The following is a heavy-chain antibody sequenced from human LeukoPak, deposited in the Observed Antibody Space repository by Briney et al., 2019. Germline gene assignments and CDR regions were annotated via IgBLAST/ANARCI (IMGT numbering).Heavy chain of an antibody. D-gene: IGHD6-13*01. Sequence: PGRSLRLSCAASGFTFSSYGMHWVRQAPGKGLEWVAFIRYDGSNKYYADSVKGRFTISRDKSKNTLYLQMNSLRAEDTAVYYCAKDHTGSRVFDYWGQGTLVTVSS. V-gene: IGHV3-30*02. CDR3: AKDHTGSRVFDY. J-gene: IGHJ4*02. CDR2: IRYDGSNK. CDR1: GFTFSSYG.